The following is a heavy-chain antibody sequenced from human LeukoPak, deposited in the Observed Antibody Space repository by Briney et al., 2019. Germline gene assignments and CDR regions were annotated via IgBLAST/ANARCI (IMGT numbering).Heavy chain of an antibody. D-gene: IGHD3-16*01. CDR3: AKTGGSHPGGENYFDY. Sequence: GGSLRLSCAASGFTFSSYAMSWVRQAPGKGLEWVSAISGSGGSTYYADSVKGRFTISRDNSKNTLYLQMNSLRAEDTAVYYCAKTGGSHPGGENYFDYWGQGTLVTVSS. CDR1: GFTFSSYA. CDR2: ISGSGGST. V-gene: IGHV3-23*01. J-gene: IGHJ4*02.